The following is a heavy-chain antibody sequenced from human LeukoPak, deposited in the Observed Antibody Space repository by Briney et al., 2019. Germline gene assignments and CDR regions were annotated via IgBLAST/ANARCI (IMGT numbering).Heavy chain of an antibody. CDR1: GFTFSSYA. CDR3: AKGDYDFWSGYYLCDI. J-gene: IGHJ3*02. D-gene: IGHD3-3*01. Sequence: PGGSLRLSCAASGFTFSSYAMSWVRQAPGKGLEWVSAISGSGGSAYYADSVKGRFTISRDNSKNTLYLQMNSLRAEDTAVYYCAKGDYDFWSGYYLCDIWGQGTMVTVSS. V-gene: IGHV3-23*01. CDR2: ISGSGGSA.